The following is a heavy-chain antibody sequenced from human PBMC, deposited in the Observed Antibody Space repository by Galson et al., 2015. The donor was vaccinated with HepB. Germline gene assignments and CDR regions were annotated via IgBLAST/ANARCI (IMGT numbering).Heavy chain of an antibody. D-gene: IGHD3-16*01. CDR3: ARVVLGF. V-gene: IGHV3-30-3*01. J-gene: IGHJ4*02. Sequence: SLRLSCAASGFTFSGYSLHWVRQAPGKGLEWVAFMLQYGSEEHYADSARGRFSISRDSSKNTVHLQMNSLRDEDTAVYYCARVVLGFWGQGTLVTVSS. CDR2: MLQYGSEE. CDR1: GFTFSGYS.